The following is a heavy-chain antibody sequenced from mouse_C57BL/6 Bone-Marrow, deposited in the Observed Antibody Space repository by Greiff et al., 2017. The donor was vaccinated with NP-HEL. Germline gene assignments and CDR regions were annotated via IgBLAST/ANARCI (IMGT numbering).Heavy chain of an antibody. J-gene: IGHJ3*01. CDR2: IYPRDCST. D-gene: IGHD2-3*01. CDR3: AKGYYLSWFAY. Sequence: VQLQESGPELVKPGASVKLSCKASGYTFTSYDINWVKQMPGQGLEWIGWIYPRDCSTKYNEKFKGKATLTVDTSSSTAYMELHSLTSEDSSVYFCAKGYYLSWFAYWGQGTLVTVSA. CDR1: GYTFTSYD. V-gene: IGHV1-85*01.